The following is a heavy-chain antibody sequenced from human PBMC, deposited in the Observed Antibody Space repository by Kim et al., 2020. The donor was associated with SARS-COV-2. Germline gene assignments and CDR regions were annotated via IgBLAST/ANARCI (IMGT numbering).Heavy chain of an antibody. CDR1: GFTFGDYA. V-gene: IGHV3-49*04. Sequence: GGSLRLSCTASGFTFGDYAMSWVRQAPGKGLEWVCFIRSKAGGGTTEYAASVHGRFTITRDDFKSIIYLQIKSLKTEDTTVYYCTRVWWIQLWAYYFDYWGQGTLVTVSS. D-gene: IGHD5-18*01. CDR2: IRSKAGGGTT. CDR3: TRVWWIQLWAYYFDY. J-gene: IGHJ4*02.